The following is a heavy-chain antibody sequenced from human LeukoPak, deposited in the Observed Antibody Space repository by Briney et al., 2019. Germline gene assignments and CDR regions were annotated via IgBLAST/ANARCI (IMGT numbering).Heavy chain of an antibody. J-gene: IGHJ4*02. CDR3: ARGLYSGSYFSMDY. D-gene: IGHD1-26*01. CDR1: GFTFSSYG. V-gene: IGHV3-33*01. Sequence: PGGSLRLSCAASGFTFSSYGMHWVRQAPGKGLEWVAVTWYDGSNKYYANSVKGRFTISRDNSKNTLCLQMNSLRAEDTAVYYCARGLYSGSYFSMDYWGQGTLVTVSS. CDR2: TWYDGSNK.